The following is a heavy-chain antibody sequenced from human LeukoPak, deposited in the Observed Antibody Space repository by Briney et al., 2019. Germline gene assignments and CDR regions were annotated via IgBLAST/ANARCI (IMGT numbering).Heavy chain of an antibody. CDR2: IKQDGSEK. CDR1: GFTFSSYW. J-gene: IGHJ4*02. CDR3: ARDNPTRIAAAGTPPGDY. Sequence: GGSLRLSCAASGFTFSSYWMSWVRQAPGKGLEWVANIKQDGSEKYYVDSVKGRFTISRDNAKNSLYLQMNSLRAEDTAVYYCARDNPTRIAAAGTPPGDYWGQGTLVTVSS. D-gene: IGHD6-13*01. V-gene: IGHV3-7*01.